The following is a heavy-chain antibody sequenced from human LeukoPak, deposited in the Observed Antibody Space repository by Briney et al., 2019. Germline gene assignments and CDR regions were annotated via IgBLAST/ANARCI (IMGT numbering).Heavy chain of an antibody. V-gene: IGHV3-21*01. D-gene: IGHD1-26*01. CDR3: ARDGRVTVGATRYGH. J-gene: IGHJ4*02. CDR1: GFDFSNTG. Sequence: GGSLRLSCVASGFDFSNTGMTWVRQAPGRGLEWVSTISPTSAGRHYLDSVKGRFTISRDNAKNSLYLQMNSLRAEDTAVYYCARDGRVTVGATRYGHWGQGTLVTVSS. CDR2: ISPTSAGR.